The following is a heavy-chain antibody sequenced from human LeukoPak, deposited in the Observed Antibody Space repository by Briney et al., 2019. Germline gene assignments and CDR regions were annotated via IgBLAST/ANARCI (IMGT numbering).Heavy chain of an antibody. J-gene: IGHJ4*02. Sequence: GGSLRLSCAASGFTFSSYAIHWVRQAPGKGLEWVAVISYDGSNKYYADSVKGRFTISRDNSKNTLYLQMNSLRAEDTAVYYCTRETGSAVGSTDFDYWGQGTLVTVSS. D-gene: IGHD4-17*01. CDR3: TRETGSAVGSTDFDY. V-gene: IGHV3-30-3*01. CDR2: ISYDGSNK. CDR1: GFTFSSYA.